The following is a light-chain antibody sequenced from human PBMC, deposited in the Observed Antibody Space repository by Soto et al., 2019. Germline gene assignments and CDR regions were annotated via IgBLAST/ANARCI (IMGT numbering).Light chain of an antibody. Sequence: QSALTEPASVSGSPGQSITISCTGTSRDVGGYNYVSWYQQHPGKAPKLMISDVSNRPSGVSYRFSGSKSGNTASLTISGLQTEDEADYYCSSYTTSSTNVFGTGTKLTVL. V-gene: IGLV2-14*01. CDR2: DVS. J-gene: IGLJ1*01. CDR1: SRDVGGYNY. CDR3: SSYTTSSTNV.